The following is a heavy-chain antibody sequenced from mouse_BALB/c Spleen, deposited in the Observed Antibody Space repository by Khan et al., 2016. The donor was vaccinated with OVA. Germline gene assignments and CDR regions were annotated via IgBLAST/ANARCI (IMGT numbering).Heavy chain of an antibody. J-gene: IGHJ2*01. V-gene: IGHV1S137*01. CDR3: ARGAWTATDYFDY. CDR1: GYTFTDYA. CDR2: ISTYNGNT. Sequence: LQESGPEVVRPGVSVKISCKGSGYTFTDYAVHWVKQSHAKSLEWIGVISTYNGNTNYNQRFKGKATMTVDKSSSTAYVKPATLTSEDAAIYYCARGAWTATDYFDYWGQGTTLTVSS. D-gene: IGHD1-2*01.